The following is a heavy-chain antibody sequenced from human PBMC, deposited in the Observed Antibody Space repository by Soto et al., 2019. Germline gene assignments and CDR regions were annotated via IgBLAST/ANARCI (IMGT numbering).Heavy chain of an antibody. D-gene: IGHD1-26*01. Sequence: SETLSLTCTVSGGSLRSTSYYWGWIRQPPGKGLEWIGEIYHSGSTNYNPSLKSRVTISVDKSKNQFSLKLSSVTAADTAAYYCARVSGSYYYGMDVWGQGTTVTVSS. CDR2: IYHSGST. V-gene: IGHV4-39*07. CDR3: ARVSGSYYYGMDV. CDR1: GGSLRSTSYY. J-gene: IGHJ6*02.